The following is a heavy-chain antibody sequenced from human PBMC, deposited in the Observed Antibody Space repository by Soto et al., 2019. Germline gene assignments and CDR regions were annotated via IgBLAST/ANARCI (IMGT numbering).Heavy chain of an antibody. CDR3: ARERVVVKYYYYYGMDV. D-gene: IGHD2-2*01. Sequence: SETLSLTCTVSGGSISSGDYYWSWIRQPPGKGLEWIGYIYYSGSTYYNPSLKSRVTISVDTSKNQFSLKLSSVTAADTAVYYCARERVVVKYYYYYGMDVWGQGTTVTAP. CDR1: GGSISSGDYY. J-gene: IGHJ6*02. V-gene: IGHV4-30-4*01. CDR2: IYYSGST.